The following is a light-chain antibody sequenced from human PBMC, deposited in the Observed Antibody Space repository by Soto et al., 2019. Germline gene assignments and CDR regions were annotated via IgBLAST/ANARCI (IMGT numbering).Light chain of an antibody. CDR1: QSISNW. CDR2: KSS. Sequence: DIPMTQSPSTLSASVGDRVTITCRASQSISNWLAWYQQKPGKAPKLLISKSSSLESGVPSRFSGSGSGTEFTLTISSLQPDDFATYYCQQYNSYSWTFGLGTKVEIK. CDR3: QQYNSYSWT. J-gene: IGKJ1*01. V-gene: IGKV1-5*03.